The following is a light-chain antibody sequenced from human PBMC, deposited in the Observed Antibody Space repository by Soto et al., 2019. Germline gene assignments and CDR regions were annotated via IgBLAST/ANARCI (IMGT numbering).Light chain of an antibody. CDR1: SSDVGGYNY. CDR3: CSYAGSNNLV. V-gene: IGLV2-8*01. CDR2: EVS. J-gene: IGLJ2*01. Sequence: QSALTQPPSASGSPGQSVTISCTGTSSDVGGYNYVSWYQQHPGKAPKLMIYEVSKRPSGVPDCFSGSKSGNTASLTVSGLQAEDEADYYCCSYAGSNNLVFGGGTKLTVL.